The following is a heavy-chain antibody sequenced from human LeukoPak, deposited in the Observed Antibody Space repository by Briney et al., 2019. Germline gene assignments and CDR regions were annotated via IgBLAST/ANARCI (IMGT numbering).Heavy chain of an antibody. V-gene: IGHV1-18*01. J-gene: IGHJ3*02. CDR1: GYTFTSFG. CDR3: ARDAGWLQNDAFDI. D-gene: IGHD5-24*01. CDR2: ISGYNGDT. Sequence: ASVKVSCKASGYTFTSFGINWVRQAPGQGLEWMGSISGYNGDTNYAQKFQGRVTITTDESTSTAYMELSSLRSEDTAVYYCARDAGWLQNDAFDIWGQGTVVTVSS.